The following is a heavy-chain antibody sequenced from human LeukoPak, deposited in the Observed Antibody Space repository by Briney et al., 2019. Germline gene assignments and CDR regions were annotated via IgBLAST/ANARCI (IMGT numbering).Heavy chain of an antibody. J-gene: IGHJ4*02. Sequence: GGSLRLSCAASGFTFSSYSMNWVRQAPGKGLEGVSYISSSSSTIYYADSVKGRFTISRDNAKNSLYLQMNSLRAEDTAVYYCARGITMVRGVMNYWGQGTLVTVSS. CDR3: ARGITMVRGVMNY. CDR1: GFTFSSYS. D-gene: IGHD3-10*01. CDR2: ISSSSSTI. V-gene: IGHV3-48*01.